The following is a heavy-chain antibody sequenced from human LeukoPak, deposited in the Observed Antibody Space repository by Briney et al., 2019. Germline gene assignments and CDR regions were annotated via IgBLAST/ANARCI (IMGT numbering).Heavy chain of an antibody. CDR1: GFTFSSYW. CDR2: ISGSISSK. CDR3: VSGSYEGGYYGMGV. D-gene: IGHD1-26*01. Sequence: GGSLRLSCAASGFTFSSYWMSWVRQAPGKGLEWVSSISGSISSKLYAESVKGRFTISRDNAKNSLYLQMNILRAEDTAVYYCVSGSYEGGYYGMGVWGQGTTVTVSS. J-gene: IGHJ6*02. V-gene: IGHV3-21*01.